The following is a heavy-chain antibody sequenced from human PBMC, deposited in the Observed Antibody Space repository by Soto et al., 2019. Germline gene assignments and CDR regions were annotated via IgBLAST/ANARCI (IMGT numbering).Heavy chain of an antibody. V-gene: IGHV4-59*01. J-gene: IGHJ3*02. CDR1: GDSLSGYY. CDR3: AGASTWHPGAFDI. D-gene: IGHD5-12*01. CDR2: FYSSGSP. Sequence: PSETLSLTCTVSGDSLSGYYWSWIRQTPGKGLEWIGYFYSSGSPHHNPSLKSRVTISEDRSKNQFYLKLSSVTAADTAVYYCAGASTWHPGAFDIWGQGTTVTVSS.